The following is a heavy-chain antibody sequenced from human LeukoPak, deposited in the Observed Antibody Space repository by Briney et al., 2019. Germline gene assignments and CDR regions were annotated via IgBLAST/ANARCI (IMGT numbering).Heavy chain of an antibody. V-gene: IGHV1-2*02. CDR3: ARVTVTTELDY. D-gene: IGHD4-17*01. Sequence: ASVKVSCKASGHTFTGYYMHWVRQAPGQGLEWMGWINANSGDTNYAQKFQGRVTMTRDTSISTAYMELSRLRSDDTAVYYCARVTVTTELDYWGQGTLVTVSS. J-gene: IGHJ4*02. CDR1: GHTFTGYY. CDR2: INANSGDT.